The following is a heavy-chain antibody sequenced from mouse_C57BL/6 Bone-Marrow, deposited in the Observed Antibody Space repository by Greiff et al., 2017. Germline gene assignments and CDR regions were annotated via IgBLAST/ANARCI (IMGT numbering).Heavy chain of an antibody. J-gene: IGHJ4*01. CDR1: GYTFTSYG. CDR2: IYPRSGNT. CDR3: ARNYYGNRYAMDY. Sequence: QVQLQQSGAELARPGASVKLSCKASGYTFTSYGISWVKQRTGQGLEWIGEIYPRSGNTYYNEKFKGKATLTSDKSSSTAYMELRSLTSEDSAVYFCARNYYGNRYAMDYWGQGTSVTVSS. D-gene: IGHD2-1*01. V-gene: IGHV1-81*01.